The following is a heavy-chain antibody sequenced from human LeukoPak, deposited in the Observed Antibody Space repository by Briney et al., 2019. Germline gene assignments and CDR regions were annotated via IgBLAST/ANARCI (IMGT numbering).Heavy chain of an antibody. CDR3: AREGDSSGYYPDY. CDR1: GYTFTSYA. J-gene: IGHJ4*02. CDR2: INTNTGNP. D-gene: IGHD3-22*01. Sequence: GASVKVSCKASGYTFTSYAMNWERQAPGQWLEWMGWINTNTGNPTYAQGFTGRFVFSLDTSVSTAYLQISSLKAEDTAVYYCAREGDSSGYYPDYWGQGTLVTVSS. V-gene: IGHV7-4-1*02.